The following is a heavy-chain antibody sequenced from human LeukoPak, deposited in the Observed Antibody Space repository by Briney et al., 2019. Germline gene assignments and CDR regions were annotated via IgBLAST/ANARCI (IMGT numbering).Heavy chain of an antibody. J-gene: IGHJ6*02. Sequence: ASVKVSCKASGYTFISYGISWVRQAPGQGLEWMGWISAHKGNTNYAQNLHGRVTLTTDTSTSTAYMELRSLRSDDTAVYYCARAPRYCSGSGCSKIDYYYGMDVWSQGTTVTVSS. V-gene: IGHV1-18*01. CDR2: ISAHKGNT. CDR1: GYTFISYG. D-gene: IGHD2-15*01. CDR3: ARAPRYCSGSGCSKIDYYYGMDV.